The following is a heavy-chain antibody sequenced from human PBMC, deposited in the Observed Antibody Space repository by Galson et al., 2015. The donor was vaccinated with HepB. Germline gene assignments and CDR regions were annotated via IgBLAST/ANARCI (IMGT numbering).Heavy chain of an antibody. J-gene: IGHJ2*01. CDR1: GFTFSNYS. Sequence: SLRLSCAASGFTFSNYSMNWVRQAPGRGLECVSSISSSRSTIYYADSAKGRFTISRENAKNSLYLQMHSLRAGDTAVYYCAREISDYGGSSGWHFDLWGRGTLVTVSS. D-gene: IGHD4-23*01. CDR2: ISSSRSTI. CDR3: AREISDYGGSSGWHFDL. V-gene: IGHV3-48*01.